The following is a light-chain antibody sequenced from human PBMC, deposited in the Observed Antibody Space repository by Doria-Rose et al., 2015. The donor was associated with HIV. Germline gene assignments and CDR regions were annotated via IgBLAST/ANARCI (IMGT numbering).Light chain of an antibody. CDR1: QSFSSTY. CDR2: DGS. Sequence: TQSPGTLSLSPGERATLSCRASQSFSSTYLAWYRQKPGQAPSLLIYDGSTRATGIPDRFSASGSGTDFTLTINRLEPEDFALYYWHQYGTSWTFGQGTKVEI. CDR3: HQYGTSWT. V-gene: IGKV3-20*01. J-gene: IGKJ1*01.